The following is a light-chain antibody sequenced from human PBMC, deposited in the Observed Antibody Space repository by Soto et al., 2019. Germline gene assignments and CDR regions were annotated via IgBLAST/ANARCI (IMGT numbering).Light chain of an antibody. CDR2: LGS. V-gene: IGKV2-28*01. CDR3: MQALQTPPT. CDR1: QSLLHSNGYNY. J-gene: IGKJ1*01. Sequence: DIVMTQSPLSLPVTRGEPASISCRSSQSLLHSNGYNYLDWYLQKPGQSPQLLIYLGSNRASGVPDRFSGSGSGTEFTLTISRVEAEDVGVYYCMQALQTPPTFGQGTKVEIK.